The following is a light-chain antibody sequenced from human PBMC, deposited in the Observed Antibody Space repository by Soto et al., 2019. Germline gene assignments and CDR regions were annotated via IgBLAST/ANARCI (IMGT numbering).Light chain of an antibody. Sequence: EIDLPHSPATLPVFPGKGTTHPSRPSQSVRSNLAWYQQKPGQAPRLLIYGASTRATGIPARFSGSGSGTEFTLTVSSLQSEDFAVYYCQQYNNWPPITFGQGTRLEIK. CDR1: QSVRSN. V-gene: IGKV3-15*01. CDR3: QQYNNWPPIT. J-gene: IGKJ5*01. CDR2: GAS.